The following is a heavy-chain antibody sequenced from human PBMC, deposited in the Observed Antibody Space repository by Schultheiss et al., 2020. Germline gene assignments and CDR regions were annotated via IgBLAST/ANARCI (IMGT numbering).Heavy chain of an antibody. CDR1: GFTFDLYG. D-gene: IGHD5-24*01. CDR2: ISWNSGSI. V-gene: IGHV3-9*01. Sequence: SLRLSCAASGFTFDLYGMYWVRQAPGKGLEWVSGISWNSGSIGYADSVKGRFTISRDNAKNTLYLQMNSLRAEDTALYYCAKEKMATIDVGLFDYWGQGTLVTVSS. J-gene: IGHJ4*02. CDR3: AKEKMATIDVGLFDY.